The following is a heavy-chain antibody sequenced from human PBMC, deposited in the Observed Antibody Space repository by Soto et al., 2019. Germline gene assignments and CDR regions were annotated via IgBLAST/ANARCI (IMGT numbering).Heavy chain of an antibody. CDR3: TRDPPLGATNYYYYGMDV. CDR2: IRSKAYGGTT. Sequence: TFDDYDLSWFRQAPGKGLEWVGSIRSKAYGGTTEYAASVKGRFVISRDDSKRVAYLQMNSLKSEDTAVYYCTRDPPLGATNYYYYGMDVWGQGTTVTVSS. D-gene: IGHD1-26*01. V-gene: IGHV3-49*03. CDR1: TFDDYD. J-gene: IGHJ6*02.